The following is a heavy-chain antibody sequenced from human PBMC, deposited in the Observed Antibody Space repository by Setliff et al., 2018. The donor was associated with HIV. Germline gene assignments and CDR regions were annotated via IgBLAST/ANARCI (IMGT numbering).Heavy chain of an antibody. CDR2: IYYSGST. V-gene: IGHV4-59*01. CDR1: GGSISTYY. Sequence: PSETLSLTCTVSGGSISTYYWSWIRQSPGKGLEWIGYIYYSGSTKYNPSLKSRLTISVDTSKNQLSLRLRSVTAADTAIYYCARDVAPPLAGDVWSGNGLWGQGTQVTVSS. CDR3: ARDVAPPLAGDVWSGNGL. D-gene: IGHD3-3*01. J-gene: IGHJ4*02.